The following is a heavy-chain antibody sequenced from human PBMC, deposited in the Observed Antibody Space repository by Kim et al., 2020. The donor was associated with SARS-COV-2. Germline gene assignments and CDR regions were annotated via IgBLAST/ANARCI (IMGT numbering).Heavy chain of an antibody. CDR1: GGSISSYY. Sequence: SETLSLTCTVSGGSISSYYWSWIRQPPGKGLEWIGYIYYSGSTNYNPSLNGRVTISVDTSKNQFSLKLSSVTAADTAVYYCARESPVRGVMGYFDYWGQGTLVTVSS. CDR3: ARESPVRGVMGYFDY. CDR2: IYYSGST. J-gene: IGHJ4*02. D-gene: IGHD3-10*01. V-gene: IGHV4-59*13.